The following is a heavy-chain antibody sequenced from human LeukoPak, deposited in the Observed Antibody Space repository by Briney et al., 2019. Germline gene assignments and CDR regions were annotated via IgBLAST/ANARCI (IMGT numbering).Heavy chain of an antibody. CDR3: TTGVLIGG. J-gene: IGHJ4*02. CDR1: GFTFGNAW. D-gene: IGHD3-16*01. Sequence: GGSLRLSCAASGFTFGNAWMNWARQAPGKGLEWVGRINGKLDGGTIAYAAPVKGRFTISKDDSKNTLYLQMNSLKTEDTAVYYCTTGVLIGGWGQGTLVTVSS. V-gene: IGHV3-15*01. CDR2: INGKLDGGTI.